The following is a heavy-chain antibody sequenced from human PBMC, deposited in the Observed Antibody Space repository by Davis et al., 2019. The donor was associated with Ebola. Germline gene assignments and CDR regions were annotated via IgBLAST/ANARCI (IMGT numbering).Heavy chain of an antibody. V-gene: IGHV4-39*07. CDR1: GGSISSSSYY. J-gene: IGHJ5*02. Sequence: SETLSLTCTVSGGSISSSSYYWGWIRQPPGKGLEWIGSIYYSGSTYYNPSLKSRVTISVDTSKNQFSLKLSSVTAADTAVYYCARGRYYDFWSGYPRDNWFDPWGQGTLVTVSS. CDR2: IYYSGST. CDR3: ARGRYYDFWSGYPRDNWFDP. D-gene: IGHD3-3*01.